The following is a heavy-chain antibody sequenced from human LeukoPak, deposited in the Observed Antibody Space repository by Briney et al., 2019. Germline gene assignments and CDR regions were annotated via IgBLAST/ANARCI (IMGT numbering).Heavy chain of an antibody. Sequence: GGSLRLSCAASGFTFSSYAMHWVRQAPGKGLEWVAVISYDGSNKYYADSVKGRFTISRDNSKNTLYLQMNSLIAEDTAVYYCARDRYEGYWFDPWGQGTLVTVSS. V-gene: IGHV3-30*01. CDR1: GFTFSSYA. CDR2: ISYDGSNK. J-gene: IGHJ5*02. D-gene: IGHD3-16*02. CDR3: ARDRYEGYWFDP.